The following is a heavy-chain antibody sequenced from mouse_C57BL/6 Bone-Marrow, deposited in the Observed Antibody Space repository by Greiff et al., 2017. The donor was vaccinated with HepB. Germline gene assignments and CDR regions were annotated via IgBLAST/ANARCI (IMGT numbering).Heavy chain of an antibody. CDR1: GYTFTSYW. J-gene: IGHJ3*01. D-gene: IGHD2-3*01. CDR2: IYPGNSDT. CDR3: TRERWLPAWFAY. V-gene: IGHV1-5*01. Sequence: EVQLQQSGTVLARPGASVKMSCKTSGYTFTSYWMHWVKQRPGQGLEWIGAIYPGNSDTSYNQKFKGKAKLTAVTSASTAYMELSSLTNEDSAVYYCTRERWLPAWFAYWGQGTLVTVSA.